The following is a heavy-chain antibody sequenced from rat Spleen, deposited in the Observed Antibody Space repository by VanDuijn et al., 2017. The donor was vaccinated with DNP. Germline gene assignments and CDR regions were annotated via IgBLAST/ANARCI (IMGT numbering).Heavy chain of an antibody. CDR2: ISTGGGIT. D-gene: IGHD1-9*01. V-gene: IGHV5S13*01. CDR3: ASHTYYGYDYFVY. Sequence: EVQLVESGGGLVQPGRSLTLSCAVSGFTFSNHGMAWVRQAPTKGLEWVASISTGGGITYYRDSVKGRFTISRDNAEGTLNLQMNSLRSEDTATYYCASHTYYGYDYFVYWGQGVMVTVSS. J-gene: IGHJ2*01. CDR1: GFTFSNHG.